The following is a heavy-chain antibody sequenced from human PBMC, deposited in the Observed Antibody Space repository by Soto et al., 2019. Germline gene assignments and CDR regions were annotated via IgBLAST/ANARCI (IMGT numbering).Heavy chain of an antibody. CDR1: GGSVSSGSYY. D-gene: IGHD6-13*01. Sequence: QVQLQESGPGLVKPSETLSLTCTVSGGSVSSGSYYWSWIRQPPGKGLEWIGYIYYSGSTNYNPSLKSRVTISVDTSKNQFSLKLSSVTAADTAVYYCARVGYSSSWYIFDYWGQGTLVTVSS. V-gene: IGHV4-61*01. CDR3: ARVGYSSSWYIFDY. J-gene: IGHJ4*02. CDR2: IYYSGST.